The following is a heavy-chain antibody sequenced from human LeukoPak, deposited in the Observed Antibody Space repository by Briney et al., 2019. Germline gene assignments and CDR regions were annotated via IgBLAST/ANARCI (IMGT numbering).Heavy chain of an antibody. J-gene: IGHJ4*02. CDR2: IIPIFGTA. CDR1: GGTFSSYA. D-gene: IGHD6-13*01. Sequence: EASVKVSCKASGGTFSSYAISWVRQAPGQGLEWMGGIIPIFGTANYAQKFQGRVTITADKSTSTAYMELSSLRSEDTAVYYCARDFKAGYSSSWYHYWGQGTLVTVSS. CDR3: ARDFKAGYSSSWYHY. V-gene: IGHV1-69*06.